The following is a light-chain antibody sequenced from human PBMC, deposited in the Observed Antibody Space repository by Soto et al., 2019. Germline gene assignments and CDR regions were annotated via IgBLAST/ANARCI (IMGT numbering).Light chain of an antibody. Sequence: DIQMTQSPSTLSASVGDRVTITCRASQSISSWLAWYQQKPGKAPKLLIYKASSLESGVPSRFSGSGSGTEFTRTISSLQPDDFATYYSQQDSRYSWTFGQGTKVEIK. V-gene: IGKV1-5*03. CDR2: KAS. CDR1: QSISSW. CDR3: QQDSRYSWT. J-gene: IGKJ1*01.